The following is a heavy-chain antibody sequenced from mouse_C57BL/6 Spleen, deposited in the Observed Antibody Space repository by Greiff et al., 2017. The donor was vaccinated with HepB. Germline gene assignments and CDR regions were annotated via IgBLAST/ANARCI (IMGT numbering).Heavy chain of an antibody. J-gene: IGHJ1*03. CDR1: GFTFSDYY. CDR3: ARDSNYEYFDV. D-gene: IGHD2-5*01. V-gene: IGHV5-16*01. Sequence: DVKLVESEGGLVQPGSSMKLSCTASGFTFSDYYMAWVRQVPEKGLEWVANINYDGSSTYYLDSLKSRFNISRDNAKNILYLQMSSLKSEDTATYYCARDSNYEYFDVWGTGTTVTVSS. CDR2: INYDGSST.